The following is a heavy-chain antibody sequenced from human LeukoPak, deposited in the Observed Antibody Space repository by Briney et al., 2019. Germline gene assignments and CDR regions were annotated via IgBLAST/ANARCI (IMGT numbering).Heavy chain of an antibody. D-gene: IGHD3-10*01. CDR3: ARDPPDMVRGVITPVDY. V-gene: IGHV3-23*01. CDR1: GFTFSNYA. J-gene: IGHJ4*02. CDR2: ISGSTGST. Sequence: GGSLRLSCAASGFTFSNYAMNWVRQAPGKGLEWVSLISGSTGSTYYADSVKGRFSISRDNSKNTVYLQMNSLRAEDAAVYYCARDPPDMVRGVITPVDYWGQGTLVTVSS.